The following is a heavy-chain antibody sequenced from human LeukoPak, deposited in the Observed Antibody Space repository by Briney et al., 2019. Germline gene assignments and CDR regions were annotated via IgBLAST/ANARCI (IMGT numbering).Heavy chain of an antibody. CDR3: ARESFSRGPDYYYYYGMDV. CDR1: GFSFITFGISYG. D-gene: IGHD2-2*01. V-gene: IGHV1-18*01. Sequence: ASVKVSCKASGFSFITFGISYGISWVRQAPGQGLEWMGWSSAYNGSTNYAQKFQDRVTMTTDPSTNTAYMELRSLRSDDTAVYYCARESFSRGPDYYYYYGMDVWGQGTTVTVSS. CDR2: SSAYNGST. J-gene: IGHJ6*02.